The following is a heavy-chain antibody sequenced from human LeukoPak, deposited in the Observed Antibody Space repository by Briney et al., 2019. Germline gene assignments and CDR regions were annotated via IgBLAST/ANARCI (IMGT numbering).Heavy chain of an antibody. D-gene: IGHD6-13*01. V-gene: IGHV1-69*04. CDR2: IIPILGIA. CDR3: ARAHSSSWIHDY. Sequence: SVKVSCKASGGTFSSYAASWVRQAPGQGLEWMGRIIPILGIANYAQKFQGRVTITADKSTSTAYMELSSLRSEDTAVYYCARAHSSSWIHDYWGQGTLVTVSS. J-gene: IGHJ4*02. CDR1: GGTFSSYA.